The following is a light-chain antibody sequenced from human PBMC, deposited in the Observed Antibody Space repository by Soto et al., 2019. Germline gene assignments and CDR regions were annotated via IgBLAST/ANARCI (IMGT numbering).Light chain of an antibody. CDR2: GAS. CDR3: QQYGSSPWT. Sequence: EIVLTRSPGTVSLSPGERATLSCRAGQSVSSSYLAWYQQKPGQAPRLLIYGASSRATGIPDRFSGSGSGTDFTLTISRLEPEDFAVYYCQQYGSSPWTFGQGTKVDIK. CDR1: QSVSSSY. J-gene: IGKJ1*01. V-gene: IGKV3-20*01.